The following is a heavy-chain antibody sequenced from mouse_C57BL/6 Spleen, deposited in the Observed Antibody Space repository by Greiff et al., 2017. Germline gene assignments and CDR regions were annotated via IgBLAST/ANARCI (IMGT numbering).Heavy chain of an antibody. V-gene: IGHV1-53*01. J-gene: IGHJ4*01. CDR3: ARAYYGSRTTYAMDY. CDR2: INPSNGGT. Sequence: VQLQQPGTELVKPGASVKLSCKASGYTFTSYWMHWVKQRPGQGLEWIGNINPSNGGTNYNEKFKSKATLTVDKSSSTAYMQLSSLTSADSAVYYCARAYYGSRTTYAMDYWGQGTSVTVSS. CDR1: GYTFTSYW. D-gene: IGHD1-1*01.